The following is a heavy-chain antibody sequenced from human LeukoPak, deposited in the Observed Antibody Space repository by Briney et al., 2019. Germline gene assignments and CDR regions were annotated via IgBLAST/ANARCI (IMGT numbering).Heavy chain of an antibody. CDR2: IYPDDSDT. CDR1: GFHFTSYW. J-gene: IGHJ4*02. Sequence: GESLQIPCHGSGFHFTSYWFGWVRQMPGKGLEWMGIIYPDDSDTRYSPSFQGQVTISADKSISTAYLQWSSLTASDTAMYYCARLASGKLPDYWGQGTLVTVSS. V-gene: IGHV5-51*01. D-gene: IGHD3-10*01. CDR3: ARLASGKLPDY.